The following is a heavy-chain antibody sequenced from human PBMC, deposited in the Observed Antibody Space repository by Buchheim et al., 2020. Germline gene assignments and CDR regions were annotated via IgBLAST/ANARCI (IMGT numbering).Heavy chain of an antibody. D-gene: IGHD5-18*01. CDR2: INPSGGST. J-gene: IGHJ4*02. CDR3: ARDLEFGGYSYGFDY. Sequence: QVQLVQSGAEVKKPGASVKVSCKASGYTFTSYYMHWVRQAPGQGLEWMGIINPSGGSTSHAQKFQGRVTMTRDTSTSKVYMELSSLRSEDTAVYHCARDLEFGGYSYGFDYWGQGTL. CDR1: GYTFTSYY. V-gene: IGHV1-46*01.